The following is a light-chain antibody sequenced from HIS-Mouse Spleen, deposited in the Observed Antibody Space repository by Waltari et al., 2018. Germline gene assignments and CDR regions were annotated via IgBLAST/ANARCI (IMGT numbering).Light chain of an antibody. J-gene: IGLJ3*02. CDR1: SRDVGSYNL. CDR3: CSYAGSSTWV. V-gene: IGLV2-23*01. Sequence: QSALTQPASVSGSPGQSITIPCTGTSRDVGSYNLVSWYQQHPGKAPNLMIYEGSKRPSGVSNRSSGSKSGNTASLTISGLQAEDEADYYCCSYAGSSTWVFGGGTKLTVL. CDR2: EGS.